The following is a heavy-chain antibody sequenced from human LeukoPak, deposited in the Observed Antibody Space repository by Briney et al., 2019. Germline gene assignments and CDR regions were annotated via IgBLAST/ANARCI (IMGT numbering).Heavy chain of an antibody. CDR1: GFTFSSYG. V-gene: IGHV3-30*18. CDR2: ISYDGSNK. CDR3: AKDLSR. J-gene: IGHJ4*02. Sequence: GGSLRLSCAASGFTFSSYGMHWVRQAPGKGLEWVAVISYDGSNKYYADSVKGRFTISRDNSKNTLYLQMNSPRAEDTAVYYCAKDLSRWGQGTLVTVSS.